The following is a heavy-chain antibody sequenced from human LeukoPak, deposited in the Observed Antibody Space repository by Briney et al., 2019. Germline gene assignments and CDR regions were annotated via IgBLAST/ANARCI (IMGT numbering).Heavy chain of an antibody. Sequence: HPGGSLRLSCAASGFTFSSYAMSWVRQAPGKGLEWVSAISGSGGSTYYADSVKGRFTISRDNSKNTLYLQMNSLRAEDTAVYYCANSGGVNDYGDRYFDYWGQGTLVTVSS. D-gene: IGHD4-17*01. CDR3: ANSGGVNDYGDRYFDY. J-gene: IGHJ4*02. CDR2: ISGSGGST. V-gene: IGHV3-23*01. CDR1: GFTFSSYA.